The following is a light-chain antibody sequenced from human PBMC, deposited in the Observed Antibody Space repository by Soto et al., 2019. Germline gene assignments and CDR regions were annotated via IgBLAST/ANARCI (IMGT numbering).Light chain of an antibody. V-gene: IGKV1-5*01. CDR3: HQYKKYPFT. CDR2: DAS. CDR1: QPINSW. Sequence: DVQMTQAPSTLSACVGDRVTITARARQPINSWLAWFQQKPGKAHQLLRHDASSLESGVPSRFSAIGFGTDLTLILTTLQPDDCAHYYCHQYKKYPFTFGQGTKLEFK. J-gene: IGKJ2*01.